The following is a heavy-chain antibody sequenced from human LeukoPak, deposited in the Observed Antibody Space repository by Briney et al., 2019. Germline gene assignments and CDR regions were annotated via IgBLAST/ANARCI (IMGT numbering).Heavy chain of an antibody. CDR2: IYTSGST. Sequence: SETLSLTCTVSGGSISSYYWSWIRQPAGKGLEWIGRIYTSGSTNYNPSLKSRVTMSVDTSKNQFSLKVSSVIAADTAVYYCARDSLAVRHFDYWGQGFLVTVSS. J-gene: IGHJ4*02. D-gene: IGHD6-6*01. CDR1: GGSISSYY. CDR3: ARDSLAVRHFDY. V-gene: IGHV4-4*07.